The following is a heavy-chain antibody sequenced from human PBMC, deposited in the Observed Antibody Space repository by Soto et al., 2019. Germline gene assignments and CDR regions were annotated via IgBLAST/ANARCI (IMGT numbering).Heavy chain of an antibody. CDR2: IYHSGST. D-gene: IGHD3-3*01. Sequence: SETLSLTCAVSGYSISSGYYWCWIRQPPGKGLEWIGSIYHSGSTYYNPSLNSRVTISVDTSKNQFSLKLSSVTAADTAVYYCARDGGPDDFWRGYTNWFDPWGQGTLVTVSS. CDR3: ARDGGPDDFWRGYTNWFDP. CDR1: GYSISSGYY. J-gene: IGHJ5*02. V-gene: IGHV4-38-2*02.